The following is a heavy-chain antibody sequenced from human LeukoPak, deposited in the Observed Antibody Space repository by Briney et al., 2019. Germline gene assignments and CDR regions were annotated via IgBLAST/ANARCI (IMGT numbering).Heavy chain of an antibody. J-gene: IGHJ4*02. D-gene: IGHD3-22*01. CDR2: INHSGST. V-gene: IGHV4-34*01. Sequence: SETLSLTCAVYGGSFSGYYWSWIRQPPGKGLEWIGEINHSGSTNYNPSLKSRVTISVDTSKNQFSLKLSSVTAADTAVYYCARGRNYDSSGGPFGYWGQGTLVTVSS. CDR3: ARGRNYDSSGGPFGY. CDR1: GGSFSGYY.